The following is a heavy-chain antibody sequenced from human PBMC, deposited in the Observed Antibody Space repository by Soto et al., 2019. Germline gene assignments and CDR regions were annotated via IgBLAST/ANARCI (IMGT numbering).Heavy chain of an antibody. Sequence: PSETLSLTCTVSGGSISSGDYYWSWIRQPPGKGLEWIGYIYYSGSTYYNPSLKSRVTISVDTSKNQFSLELSSVTAADTAVYYCARAVISSGDYDEYYFDYWGQGTLVTVSS. CDR1: GGSISSGDYY. CDR2: IYYSGST. CDR3: ARAVISSGDYDEYYFDY. V-gene: IGHV4-30-4*01. J-gene: IGHJ4*02. D-gene: IGHD4-17*01.